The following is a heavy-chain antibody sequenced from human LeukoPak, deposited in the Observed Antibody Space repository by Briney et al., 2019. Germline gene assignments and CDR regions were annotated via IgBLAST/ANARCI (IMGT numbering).Heavy chain of an antibody. V-gene: IGHV5-51*01. Sequence: GESLKISCMGSGYSSTSYWIGWVRQMPGKGLEWIGIIYPGDSDTRYSPSFQGQVTISADKSISTAYLQWSSLKASDTAMYYCARELGAGTFYRAGLDYWGQGTLVTVSS. CDR1: GYSSTSYW. CDR2: IYPGDSDT. D-gene: IGHD6-13*01. CDR3: ARELGAGTFYRAGLDY. J-gene: IGHJ4*02.